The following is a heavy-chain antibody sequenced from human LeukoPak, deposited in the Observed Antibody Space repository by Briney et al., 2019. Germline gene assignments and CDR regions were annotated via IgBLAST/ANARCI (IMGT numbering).Heavy chain of an antibody. CDR1: GFTVSSNY. V-gene: IGHV4-31*02. CDR2: IYYSGST. J-gene: IGHJ6*02. Sequence: LRLSCAASGFTVSSNYMSWVRQHPGKGLEWIGYIYYSGSTYYNPSLKSRVTISVDTSKNQFSLKLSSVTAADTAVYYCARSVDYDILTGYLYYYYGMDVWGQGTTVTVSS. CDR3: ARSVDYDILTGYLYYYYGMDV. D-gene: IGHD3-9*01.